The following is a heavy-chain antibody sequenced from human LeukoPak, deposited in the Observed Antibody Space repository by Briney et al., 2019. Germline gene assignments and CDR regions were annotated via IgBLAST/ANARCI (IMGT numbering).Heavy chain of an antibody. CDR1: GFTFSSYW. CDR2: IKQDGSEK. CDR3: ARDHVAGGSGSYYHSP. V-gene: IGHV3-7*03. D-gene: IGHD3-10*01. Sequence: GGSLRLSCAASGFTFSSYWMSWVRQAPGKGLKWVANIKQDGSEKYYVDSVKGRFTISRDNAKNSLYLQMNSLRAEDTAVYYCARDHVAGGSGSYYHSPWGQGTLVTVSS. J-gene: IGHJ5*02.